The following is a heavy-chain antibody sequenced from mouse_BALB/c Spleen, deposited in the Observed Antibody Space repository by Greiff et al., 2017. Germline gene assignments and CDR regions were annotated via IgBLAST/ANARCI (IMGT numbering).Heavy chain of an antibody. Sequence: EVHLVESGGGLVQPGGSRKLSCAASGFTFSSFGMHWVRQAPEKGLEWVAYISSGSSTIYYADTVKGRFTISRDNPKNTLFLQMTSLRSEDTAMYYCARKLSGTFYAMDYWGQGTSVTVSS. D-gene: IGHD4-1*01. V-gene: IGHV5-17*02. CDR2: ISSGSSTI. CDR3: ARKLSGTFYAMDY. CDR1: GFTFSSFG. J-gene: IGHJ4*01.